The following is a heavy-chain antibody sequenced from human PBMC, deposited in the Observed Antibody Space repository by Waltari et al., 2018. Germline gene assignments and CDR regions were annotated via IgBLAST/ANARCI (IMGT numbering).Heavy chain of an antibody. CDR2: IYSGGST. Sequence: EVQLVESGGGLIQPGGSLRLSCAASGFTVSSNYMSWVRQAPGKGVEWVSVIYSGGSTYYADSVKGRFTISRDNSKNTLYLQMNSLRAEDTAVYYCARGARIYSSGWYYAFDIWGQGTMVTVSS. CDR1: GFTVSSNY. J-gene: IGHJ3*02. CDR3: ARGARIYSSGWYYAFDI. D-gene: IGHD6-19*01. V-gene: IGHV3-53*01.